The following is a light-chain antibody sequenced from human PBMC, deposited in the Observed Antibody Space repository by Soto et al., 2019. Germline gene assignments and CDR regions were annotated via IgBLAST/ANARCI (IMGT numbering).Light chain of an antibody. Sequence: EIVLTQSPATLSLSPGERATLSCRASQSVSTYLAWCQQKPGQAPRLLIYDASNRATDIPARFTGSGSGTDFTLTRSSLEPDDFAVYYCQQRSNWPAFTFGPGTKVDI. V-gene: IGKV3-11*01. J-gene: IGKJ3*01. CDR3: QQRSNWPAFT. CDR2: DAS. CDR1: QSVSTY.